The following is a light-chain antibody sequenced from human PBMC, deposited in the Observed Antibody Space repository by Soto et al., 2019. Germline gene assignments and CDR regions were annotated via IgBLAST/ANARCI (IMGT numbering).Light chain of an antibody. J-gene: IGLJ2*01. CDR3: SSYTTITYVV. CDR1: SSDVGAYNY. CDR2: EVS. V-gene: IGLV2-14*01. Sequence: QSALTQPASVSGSPGQSITISCTGTSSDVGAYNYVSWYQQHPGKAPKLIISEVSNRPSGISNRFSGSKSGNTASLTISGFQAEYEADYYCSSYTTITYVVCGGGTQVTVL.